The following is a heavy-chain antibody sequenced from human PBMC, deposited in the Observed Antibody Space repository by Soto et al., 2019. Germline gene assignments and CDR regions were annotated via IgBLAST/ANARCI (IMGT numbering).Heavy chain of an antibody. CDR1: GYSFTSYW. CDR2: IYPGDSDT. Sequence: GESLKISCKGSGYSFTSYWIGWVRQMPGKGLEWMGIIYPGDSDTRYSPSFQGQVTISADKSISTAYLQWSSLKASDTAIYYCARQPQYSSSWYYYGMDVWGQGTTVTVSS. CDR3: ARQPQYSSSWYYYGMDV. V-gene: IGHV5-51*01. D-gene: IGHD6-13*01. J-gene: IGHJ6*02.